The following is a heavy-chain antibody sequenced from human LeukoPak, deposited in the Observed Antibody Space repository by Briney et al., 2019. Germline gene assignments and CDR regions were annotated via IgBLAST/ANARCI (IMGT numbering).Heavy chain of an antibody. J-gene: IGHJ6*02. CDR2: IYSGGST. D-gene: IGHD1-1*01. CDR3: ARQLKAYYYGMDV. Sequence: GGSLRLSCAASGFTVSSSYMSWVRQAPGKGLEWVSVIYSGGSTYYADSVKGRFTISRHNSKNTLYLQMNSLRAEDTAVYYCARQLKAYYYGMDVWGQGTTVTVSS. V-gene: IGHV3-53*04. CDR1: GFTVSSSY.